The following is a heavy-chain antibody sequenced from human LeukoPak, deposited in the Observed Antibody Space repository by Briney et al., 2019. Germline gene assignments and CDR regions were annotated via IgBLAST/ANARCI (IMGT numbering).Heavy chain of an antibody. CDR1: GFTFTNYA. V-gene: IGHV3-23*01. D-gene: IGHD1-20*01. CDR3: AKVKWKLIGYFDY. CDR2: LTGDGGT. Sequence: GGSLRLSCAASGFTFTNYAMSWVRQAPGKGMEWVSVLTGDGGTYYADSVKGRFTNSRDDSKNTLFLQMNSLRAEDTAVYFCAKVKWKLIGYFDYWGQGTLVTVSS. J-gene: IGHJ4*02.